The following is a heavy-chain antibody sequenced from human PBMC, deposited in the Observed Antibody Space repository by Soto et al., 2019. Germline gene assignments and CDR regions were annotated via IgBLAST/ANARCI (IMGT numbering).Heavy chain of an antibody. CDR2: IIPIFGKA. CDR1: GGTFSSYA. V-gene: IGHV1-69*13. J-gene: IGHJ4*02. D-gene: IGHD3-22*01. CDR3: ARGVHYDSSSYYYFY. Sequence: SVKVSCKASGGTFSSYAIDWVRQAPGQGLEWMGGIIPIFGKANYAQKFQGRITITADESTSTAYMELRSLRSEDTAVYYCARGVHYDSSSYYYFYWGQGTLVPVSS.